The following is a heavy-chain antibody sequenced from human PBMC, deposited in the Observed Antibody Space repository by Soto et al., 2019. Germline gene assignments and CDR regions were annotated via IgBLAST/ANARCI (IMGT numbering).Heavy chain of an antibody. CDR3: ARDWKEKVGTTFYY. Sequence: ASVNVSCKASGYTFTSYGISWVRQAPGQGLEWMGWISAYNGNTNYAQKLQGRVTMTTDTSTSTAYMELRSLSSDDTAVYYCARDWKEKVGTTFYYWGQGTLVTVSS. V-gene: IGHV1-18*01. CDR2: ISAYNGNT. D-gene: IGHD1-26*01. CDR1: GYTFTSYG. J-gene: IGHJ4*02.